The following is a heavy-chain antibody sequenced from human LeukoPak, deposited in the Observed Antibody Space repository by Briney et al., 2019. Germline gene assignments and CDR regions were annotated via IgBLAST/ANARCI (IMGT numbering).Heavy chain of an antibody. CDR3: ARRSSSGYYYDY. CDR1: GYSFPIYW. V-gene: IGHV5-51*01. J-gene: IGHJ4*02. Sequence: GESLKISCKGSGYSFPIYWIAWVRQMPGKGLEWMGIIYPGDSDTRYSPSFQGQVTISADKSISTAYLQWSSLKASDTAIYYCARRSSSGYYYDYWGQGTLVTVSS. CDR2: IYPGDSDT. D-gene: IGHD3-22*01.